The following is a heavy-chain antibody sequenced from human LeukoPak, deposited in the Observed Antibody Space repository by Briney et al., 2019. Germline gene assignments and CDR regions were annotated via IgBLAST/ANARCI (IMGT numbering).Heavy chain of an antibody. V-gene: IGHV4-4*07. CDR3: ARGYCSGGSCPPDYYYYYYMDV. CDR1: GGSISSYY. CDR2: IYTSGST. J-gene: IGHJ6*03. Sequence: PSETLSLTCTVSGGSISSYYWSWIRQPAGKGLEWIGRIYTSGSTNYNPSLKSRVTMSVDTSKNQFSLKLSSVTAADTAVYYCARGYCSGGSCPPDYYYYYYMDVWGKGTTVTISS. D-gene: IGHD2-15*01.